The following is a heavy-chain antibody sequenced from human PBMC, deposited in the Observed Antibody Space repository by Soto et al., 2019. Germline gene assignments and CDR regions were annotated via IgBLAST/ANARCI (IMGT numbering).Heavy chain of an antibody. J-gene: IGHJ4*02. Sequence: QVQLVESGGGVVQPGRSLRLSCAASGFTFSSYGMHWVRQAPGKGLEWVAVISYDGSNKYYADSVKGRFTISRDNSKNTLYLQMNSLRAEDTAVYYCAKEGPNIVVFYWGQGTLVTVSS. V-gene: IGHV3-30*18. CDR2: ISYDGSNK. CDR3: AKEGPNIVVFY. D-gene: IGHD5-12*01. CDR1: GFTFSSYG.